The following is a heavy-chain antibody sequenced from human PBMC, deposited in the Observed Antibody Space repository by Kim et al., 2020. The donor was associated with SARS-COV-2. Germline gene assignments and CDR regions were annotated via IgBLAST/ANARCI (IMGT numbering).Heavy chain of an antibody. D-gene: IGHD2-21*01. V-gene: IGHV4-39*07. CDR1: GASIPSNDYY. Sequence: SETLSLTCTVSGASIPSNDYYWAWSRQPPGQGLEWIGSIKHNAESFHSPSLMGRLTISMDMSNNQFSLKLASVTAADTAVYYCRRVVGMSTATSSRYVDS. CDR2: IKHNAES. CDR3: RRVVGMSTATSSRYVDS. J-gene: IGHJ5*01.